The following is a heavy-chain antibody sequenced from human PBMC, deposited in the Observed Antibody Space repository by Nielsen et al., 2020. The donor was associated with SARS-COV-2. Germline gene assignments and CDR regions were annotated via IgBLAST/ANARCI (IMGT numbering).Heavy chain of an antibody. V-gene: IGHV6-1*01. D-gene: IGHD1-26*01. CDR2: TYYRSKWYN. CDR3: ARDLLSWELAKYYFDY. Sequence: SQTLSLTCAISGDSVSSNSAAWNWIRQSPSRGLEWLGRTYYRSKWYNDYAVSVKSRITINPDTSKNQFSLQLNSMTPEDTAVYYCARDLLSWELAKYYFDYWGQGTLVTVSS. J-gene: IGHJ4*02. CDR1: GDSVSSNSAA.